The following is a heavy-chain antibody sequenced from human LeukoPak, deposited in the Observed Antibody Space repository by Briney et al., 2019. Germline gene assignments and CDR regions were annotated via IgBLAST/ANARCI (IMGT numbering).Heavy chain of an antibody. CDR3: ARDKIVRATLFDC. Sequence: PGGSLRLSCVASRFTFSNYWMSWVRQAPGKGPEWVANIKQDGSEKYYVDSVEGRFTISRDNAKNLLYLQMDSLRADDTAVYYCARDKIVRATLFDCWGQGTLVTVSS. V-gene: IGHV3-7*01. D-gene: IGHD1-26*01. CDR1: RFTFSNYW. J-gene: IGHJ4*02. CDR2: IKQDGSEK.